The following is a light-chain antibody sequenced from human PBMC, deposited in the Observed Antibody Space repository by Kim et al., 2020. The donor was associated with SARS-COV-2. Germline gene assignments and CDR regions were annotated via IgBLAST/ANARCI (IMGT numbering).Light chain of an antibody. J-gene: IGLJ3*02. V-gene: IGLV2-14*03. CDR2: DVS. CDR1: SSDVVGYNY. Sequence: GQSITISCTGTSSDVVGYNYVSWYQQHPGKAPKLMIYDVSHRPSGVSNRFSGSKSGNTASLTISGLQAEDEADYYCSSYTSSSTWVFGGGTQLTV. CDR3: SSYTSSSTWV.